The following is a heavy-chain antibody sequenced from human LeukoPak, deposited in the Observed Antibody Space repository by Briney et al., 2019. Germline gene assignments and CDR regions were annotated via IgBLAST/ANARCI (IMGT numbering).Heavy chain of an antibody. CDR1: GFTFSSYE. J-gene: IGHJ4*02. CDR2: ISSSGSTI. Sequence: GGSLRLSCAASGFTFSSYEMNWVRQAPGKGLEWVPYISSSGSTIYYADSVKGRFTISRDNAKNSLYLQMNSLRAEDTAVYYCAKDYHDSSGYFRVPHVFDYWGQGTLVTVSS. CDR3: AKDYHDSSGYFRVPHVFDY. V-gene: IGHV3-48*03. D-gene: IGHD3-22*01.